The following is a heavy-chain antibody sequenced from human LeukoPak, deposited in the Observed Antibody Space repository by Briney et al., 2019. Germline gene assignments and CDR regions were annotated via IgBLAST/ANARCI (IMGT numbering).Heavy chain of an antibody. CDR1: GGSISSYY. CDR2: IYTSGST. J-gene: IGHJ6*03. V-gene: IGHV4-4*07. D-gene: IGHD2-2*01. CDR3: AGQQDIVVVPASYYYMDV. Sequence: SETLSLTCTVSGGSISSYYWSWIRQPAGKGLGWIGRIYTSGSTNYNPSLKSRVTMSVDTSKNQFSLKLSSVTAADTAVYYCAGQQDIVVVPASYYYMDVWGKGTTVTVSS.